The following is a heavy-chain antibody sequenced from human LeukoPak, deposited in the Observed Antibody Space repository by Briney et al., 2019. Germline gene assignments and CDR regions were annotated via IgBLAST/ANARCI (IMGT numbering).Heavy chain of an antibody. Sequence: GESLKISCKGSGYSLTSYWIGWVRQMPGKGLEWMGIIYPGDSDTTYSPSFQGQVTISADKSTSTAYLQWSSLKASDTAMYYCARPGFYDAFDIWGQGTMVTVSS. V-gene: IGHV5-51*01. CDR2: IYPGDSDT. J-gene: IGHJ3*02. CDR1: GYSLTSYW. CDR3: ARPGFYDAFDI. D-gene: IGHD2/OR15-2a*01.